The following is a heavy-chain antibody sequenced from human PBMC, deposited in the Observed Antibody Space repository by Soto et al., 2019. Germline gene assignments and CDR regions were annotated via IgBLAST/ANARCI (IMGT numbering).Heavy chain of an antibody. CDR1: GFTFSSYA. V-gene: IGHV3-23*01. Sequence: GGSLRLSCAASGFTFSSYAMSWVRQAPGKGLEWVSAISGSGGSTYYADSVKGRFTISRDNSKNTLYLQMNSLRAEDTAVYYCAKDLTLLRRIRFFDQVNLFAYWARGSLVTVSS. J-gene: IGHJ4*02. D-gene: IGHD3-3*01. CDR3: AKDLTLLRRIRFFDQVNLFAY. CDR2: ISGSGGST.